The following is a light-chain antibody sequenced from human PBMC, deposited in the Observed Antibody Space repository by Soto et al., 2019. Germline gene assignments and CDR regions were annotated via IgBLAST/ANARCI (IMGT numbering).Light chain of an antibody. Sequence: SVLTKPPSASGSHVQSGTISSTETSSDVGGYNYVSWYQQHPGKAPKLIIYEVYKRPSGVPDRFSGSKSGNTAALTVSGLQAEDEADYYCSSYVGTNSYVFGTGTKVTVL. CDR2: EVY. CDR3: SSYVGTNSYV. J-gene: IGLJ1*01. V-gene: IGLV2-8*01. CDR1: SSDVGGYNY.